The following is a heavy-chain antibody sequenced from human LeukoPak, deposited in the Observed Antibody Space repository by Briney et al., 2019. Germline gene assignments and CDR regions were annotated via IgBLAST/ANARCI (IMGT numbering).Heavy chain of an antibody. CDR3: ATDGDYGVVPS. CDR1: GYTLTEVS. V-gene: IGHV1-24*01. J-gene: IGHJ3*01. Sequence: ASVKVSCKVFGYTLTEVSIHWVRQAPGKGLEWMGGFDPEDGETIYAQKFQGRVTMTEDTSTDTAYMELSSLRSEDTAVYYCATDGDYGVVPSWGQGTMVTVSS. D-gene: IGHD4-17*01. CDR2: FDPEDGET.